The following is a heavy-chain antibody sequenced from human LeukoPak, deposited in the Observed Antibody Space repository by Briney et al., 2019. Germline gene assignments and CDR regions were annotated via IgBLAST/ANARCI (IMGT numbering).Heavy chain of an antibody. Sequence: SETLSLTCAVYGGSFGGYYWSWIREPPGKGMEWIGEINHSGSTNYNLSLKSRVTISVDTSKNQFSLKLSSVTAADTAVYYCAGVVVPAAPGYHEDYWGQGTLVTVSS. CDR3: AGVVVPAAPGYHEDY. CDR2: INHSGST. J-gene: IGHJ4*02. CDR1: GGSFGGYY. V-gene: IGHV4-34*01. D-gene: IGHD2-2*01.